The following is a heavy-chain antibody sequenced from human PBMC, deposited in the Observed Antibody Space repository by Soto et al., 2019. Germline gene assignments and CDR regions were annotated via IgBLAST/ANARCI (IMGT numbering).Heavy chain of an antibody. CDR1: GFTFSSYG. CDR2: ISYDGSNK. Sequence: QVQLVESGGGVVQPGRSLRLCCAASGFTFSSYGMHWVRQAPGKGLEWVAVISYDGSNKYYADSVKGRFTISRDNSKNTLYLQMNSLRAEDTAVYYCAKDREDYYYYYGMDVWGQGTTVTVSS. V-gene: IGHV3-30*18. J-gene: IGHJ6*02. CDR3: AKDREDYYYYYGMDV.